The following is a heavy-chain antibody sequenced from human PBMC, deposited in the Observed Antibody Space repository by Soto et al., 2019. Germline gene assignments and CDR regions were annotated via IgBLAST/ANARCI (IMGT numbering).Heavy chain of an antibody. CDR3: AQTTVAGMRNAFDI. V-gene: IGHV3-30*18. CDR2: ISYDESNK. J-gene: IGHJ3*02. Sequence: VQLVESGGGVVQPGRSLRLSCAASGFTFSSYGMHWVRQAPGKGLEWVAVISYDESNKYYADSVKGRFTISRDNSKNTLYLQMNSLRAEDTAVYYCAQTTVAGMRNAFDIWGQGTMVTVSS. CDR1: GFTFSSYG. D-gene: IGHD6-19*01.